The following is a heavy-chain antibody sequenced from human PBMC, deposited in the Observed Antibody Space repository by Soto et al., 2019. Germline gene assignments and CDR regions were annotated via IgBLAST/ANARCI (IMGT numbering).Heavy chain of an antibody. J-gene: IGHJ4*02. CDR2: IYFSGIT. CDR3: ARGHYYNAE. D-gene: IGHD1-26*01. V-gene: IGHV4-59*01. CDR1: GGSITSYH. Sequence: QVQLQESGPGLVKPSETLSLTCSVSGGSITSYHWSWIRQPPGKGLEWIGYIYFSGITHYNPSLKSRVTISLHTSKNQFSLNLSSVTAADTAVYYCARGHYYNAEWGQGTLVTVSS.